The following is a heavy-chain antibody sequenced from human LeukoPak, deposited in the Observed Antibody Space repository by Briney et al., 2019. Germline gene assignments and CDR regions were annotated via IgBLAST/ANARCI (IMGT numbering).Heavy chain of an antibody. Sequence: SETLPLTCTVSGGSISSYYWSWIRQPPGKGLEWIGYIYYSGSTNYNPSLKSRVTISVDTSKNQFSLKLSSVTAADTAVYYCASETFYGSGSHFRRAFDIWGQGTMVTVSS. V-gene: IGHV4-59*08. CDR2: IYYSGST. CDR1: GGSISSYY. D-gene: IGHD3-10*01. CDR3: ASETFYGSGSHFRRAFDI. J-gene: IGHJ3*02.